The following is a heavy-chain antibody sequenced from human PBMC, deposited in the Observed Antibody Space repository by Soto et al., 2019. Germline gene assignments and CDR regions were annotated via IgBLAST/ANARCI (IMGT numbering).Heavy chain of an antibody. J-gene: IGHJ4*02. CDR3: ARVPYDTTAYYAF. D-gene: IGHD3-22*01. V-gene: IGHV1-46*01. CDR2: IDPSGGAP. CDR1: GYTFTTYY. Sequence: QVQLVQSGAEVKRPGASVRISCKASGYTFTTYYIHWVRQAPGQGIEWMGIIDPSGGAPTYAQNSQGRLTMTRDTSANLFVLTLSSLRSDDTAVHYCARVPYDTTAYYAFWGQGTLVTVSS.